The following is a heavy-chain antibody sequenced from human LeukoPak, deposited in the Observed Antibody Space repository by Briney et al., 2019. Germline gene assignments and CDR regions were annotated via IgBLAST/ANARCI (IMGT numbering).Heavy chain of an antibody. Sequence: SETLSLTCTVSGGSISSYYWSWIRQPPGKGLEWIGYIYYSGSTNYNPSFKSRVTISVDTSKNQFSLKLSSVTAADTAVYYCARGSYYYDSSGYYFYRPYYYYYYMDVWGKGTTVTISS. V-gene: IGHV4-59*01. CDR3: ARGSYYYDSSGYYFYRPYYYYYYMDV. CDR2: IYYSGST. D-gene: IGHD3-22*01. CDR1: GGSISSYY. J-gene: IGHJ6*03.